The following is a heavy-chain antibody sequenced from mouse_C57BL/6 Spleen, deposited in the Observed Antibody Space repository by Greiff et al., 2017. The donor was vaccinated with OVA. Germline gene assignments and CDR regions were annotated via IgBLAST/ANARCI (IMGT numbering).Heavy chain of an antibody. D-gene: IGHD2-4*01. CDR3: ARERVYYDYEGAMDY. CDR1: GYSITSGYY. V-gene: IGHV3-6*01. J-gene: IGHJ4*01. Sequence: DVKLQESGPGLVKPSQSLSLTCSVTGYSITSGYYWNWIRQFPGNKLEWMGYISYNGSNNYNPSLKNRISITRDTSKNQFFLKLNSVTTEDTATYYCARERVYYDYEGAMDYWGQGTSVTVSS. CDR2: ISYNGSN.